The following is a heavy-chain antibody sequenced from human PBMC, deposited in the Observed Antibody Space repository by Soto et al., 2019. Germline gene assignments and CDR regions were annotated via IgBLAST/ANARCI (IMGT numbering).Heavy chain of an antibody. V-gene: IGHV4-34*01. J-gene: IGHJ3*02. CDR2: INHSGST. CDR3: AREGASGAFDI. D-gene: IGHD6-25*01. Sequence: SETLSLTCAVYGGSFSGYYWSWIRQPPGKGLEWIGEINHSGSTNYNPSLRSRVTISVDTSKNQFSLKLSSVTAADTAVYYCAREGASGAFDIWGQGTMVTVSS. CDR1: GGSFSGYY.